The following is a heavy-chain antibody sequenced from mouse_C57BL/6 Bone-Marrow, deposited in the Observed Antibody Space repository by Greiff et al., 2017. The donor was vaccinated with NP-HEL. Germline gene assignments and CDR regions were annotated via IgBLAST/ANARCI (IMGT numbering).Heavy chain of an antibody. J-gene: IGHJ4*01. Sequence: QVQLQQSGPGLVQPSQSLSIPCTVSGFSLTSYGVHWVRQSPGKGLEWLGVIWRGGSTDYNAAFISRLSISKDNSKSQVFFKMNSLQADDTAIYYCARNNPNYYGSSYGYAMDYWGQGTSVTVSS. CDR1: GFSLTSYG. D-gene: IGHD1-1*01. V-gene: IGHV2-2*01. CDR3: ARNNPNYYGSSYGYAMDY. CDR2: IWRGGST.